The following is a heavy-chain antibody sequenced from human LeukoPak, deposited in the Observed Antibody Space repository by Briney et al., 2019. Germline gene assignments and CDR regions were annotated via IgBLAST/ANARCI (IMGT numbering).Heavy chain of an antibody. CDR3: ARHFDNGDYKKTFDI. CDR1: GGSISSTTYY. V-gene: IGHV4-39*01. J-gene: IGHJ3*02. D-gene: IGHD4-17*01. Sequence: SETLSLTCSVFGGSISSTTYYWVWIRQPPGKGLECIASIHYTGRAYYNPSLKSRVTISADTSKNHFSLKLSSVTAADTTVYYCARHFDNGDYKKTFDIWGQGTMVTVSS. CDR2: IHYTGRA.